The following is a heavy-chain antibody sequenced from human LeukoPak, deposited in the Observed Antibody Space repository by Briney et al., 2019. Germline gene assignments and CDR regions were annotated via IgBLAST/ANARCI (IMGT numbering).Heavy chain of an antibody. J-gene: IGHJ3*02. CDR2: INPHSGGT. CDR3: ARASLLFGDPLPYDAFDI. V-gene: IGHV1-2*04. D-gene: IGHD3-10*01. Sequence: ASVKVSCKASGYTFTGYYMLWLRQAPGQGLEEMRWINPHSGGTNYAQTFQGWVKMTRDTSISTAYMELSRLRSDDTAVYYCARASLLFGDPLPYDAFDIWGQGTMVTVSS. CDR1: GYTFTGYY.